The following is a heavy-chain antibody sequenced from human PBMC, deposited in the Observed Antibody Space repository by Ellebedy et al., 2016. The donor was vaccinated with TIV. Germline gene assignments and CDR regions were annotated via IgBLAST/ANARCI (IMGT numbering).Heavy chain of an antibody. J-gene: IGHJ4*02. Sequence: GGSLRLSCAASGFTFSSHALSWVRQTPGKGLEWVSGISAGGGSTYYVDSVRGRFTISRDNSKQTLYLQMNSLRAEDTAVYYCVKLDSSGFYYGRLDYWGQGTLVTVSS. V-gene: IGHV3-23*01. CDR2: ISAGGGST. CDR1: GFTFSSHA. CDR3: VKLDSSGFYYGRLDY. D-gene: IGHD3-22*01.